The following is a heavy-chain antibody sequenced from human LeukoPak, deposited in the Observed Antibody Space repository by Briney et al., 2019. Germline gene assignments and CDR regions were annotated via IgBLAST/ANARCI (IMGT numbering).Heavy chain of an antibody. CDR1: GFTFSTYW. Sequence: GGSLRLSCAASGFTFSTYWMSWVRQAPGKGLEWVAVISYDGSNKYYADSVKGRFTISRDNSKNTLYLQMNSLRAEDTAVYYCARSPDVVETWFDLWGQGTLVTVSS. V-gene: IGHV3-30-3*01. CDR2: ISYDGSNK. CDR3: ARSPDVVETWFDL. D-gene: IGHD2-21*01. J-gene: IGHJ5*02.